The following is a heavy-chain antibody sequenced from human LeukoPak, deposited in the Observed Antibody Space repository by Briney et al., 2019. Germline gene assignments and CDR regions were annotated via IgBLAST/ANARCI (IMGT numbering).Heavy chain of an antibody. D-gene: IGHD2-21*01. CDR2: IFFSGNT. Sequence: SETLSLTCTVSGDSISSGNYYWDWIRQPPGKGLEWIGTIFFSGNTYYNPSLKNRVTISVDTSKNQFSLKLSSVTAADTAVYYCARRIPGFFFDYWGQGTLVTV. CDR3: ARRIPGFFFDY. J-gene: IGHJ4*02. CDR1: GDSISSGNYY. V-gene: IGHV4-39*01.